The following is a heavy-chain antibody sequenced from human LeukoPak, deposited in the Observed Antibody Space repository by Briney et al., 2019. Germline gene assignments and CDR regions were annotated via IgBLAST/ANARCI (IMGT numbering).Heavy chain of an antibody. CDR1: GGTFSSYA. CDR2: IIPIFGTA. CDR3: AREARSYYDSPRFDY. V-gene: IGHV1-69*06. D-gene: IGHD3-22*01. Sequence: GASVKVSCKASGGTFSSYAISWVRQAPGQGLEWMGGIIPIFGTANYAQKFQGRVTITADKSTSTAYMELSSLRSEDTAVYYCAREARSYYDSPRFDYWGQGTLVTVSS. J-gene: IGHJ4*02.